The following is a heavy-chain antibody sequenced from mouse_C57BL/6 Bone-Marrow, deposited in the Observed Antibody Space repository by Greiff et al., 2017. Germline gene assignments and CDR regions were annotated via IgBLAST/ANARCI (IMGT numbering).Heavy chain of an antibody. V-gene: IGHV10-1*01. J-gene: IGHJ3*01. D-gene: IGHD1-1*01. CDR3: VRRAYYASFAY. CDR1: GFCFNTYA. CDR2: IRSKSNNYAT. Sequence: EVQLVESGGGLVQPKGSLKLSCAASGFCFNTYAMNWVRQAPGKGLEWVARIRSKSNNYATYYADSVKDRFTISRDDSESMLYLQMNNLKTEDTAMYYCVRRAYYASFAYWGQGTLVTVS.